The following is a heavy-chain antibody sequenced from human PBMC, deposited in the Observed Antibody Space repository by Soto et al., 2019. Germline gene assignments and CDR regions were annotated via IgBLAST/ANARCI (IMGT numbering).Heavy chain of an antibody. D-gene: IGHD2-21*01. CDR1: GGSISSYY. J-gene: IGHJ4*02. CDR2: IYYSGST. Sequence: TSETLSLTCTVSGGSISSYYWSWIRQPPGKGLEWIGYIYYSGSTYYNPSLKSRVTISVDTSKNQFSLKLSSVTAADTAVYYCARHRVILWGGPFDYWGQGTLVTVSS. V-gene: IGHV4-59*04. CDR3: ARHRVILWGGPFDY.